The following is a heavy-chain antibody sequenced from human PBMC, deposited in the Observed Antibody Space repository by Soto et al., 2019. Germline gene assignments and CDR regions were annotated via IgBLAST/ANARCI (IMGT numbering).Heavy chain of an antibody. Sequence: QVQLQQWGAGLLKPSETLSLTCAVNGGSLTGYYWSWIRQPPGKGLEWIGEIKDGGSTNYSPSLRGRVSISADTSKSQFSLRLNSVTAADTAVYFCARGQEGIVATHWDQGTLVTVSS. CDR2: IKDGGST. D-gene: IGHD5-12*01. CDR1: GGSLTGYY. V-gene: IGHV4-34*01. J-gene: IGHJ4*02. CDR3: ARGQEGIVATH.